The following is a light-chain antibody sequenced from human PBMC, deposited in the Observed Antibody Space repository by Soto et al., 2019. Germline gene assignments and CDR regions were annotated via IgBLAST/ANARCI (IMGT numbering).Light chain of an antibody. Sequence: DIQMTQSPSSLSASVGDRVTITCRASQSISSYLNWYQQKPGKAPKLLIYAASSLQSGVPSRFSGSGSGTDFTLTISSLQPEDFATYYCQQSYSTPLKFGQGTKVELK. CDR1: QSISSY. CDR2: AAS. J-gene: IGKJ1*01. V-gene: IGKV1-39*01. CDR3: QQSYSTPLK.